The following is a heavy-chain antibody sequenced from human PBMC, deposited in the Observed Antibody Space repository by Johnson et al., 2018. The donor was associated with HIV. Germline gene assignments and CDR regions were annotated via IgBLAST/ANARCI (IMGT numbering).Heavy chain of an antibody. J-gene: IGHJ3*02. D-gene: IGHD6-13*01. V-gene: IGHV3-30-3*01. CDR2: ISYDGSNK. CDR3: AKARKDYSSNFGVGDVFDI. CDR1: GFTFSSYA. Sequence: QVKLVESGGGVVQPGRSLRLSCAASGFTFSSYAMHWVRQAPGKGLEWVAVISYDGSNKYYADSVKGRFTISRDNSKKTLYLQMNSLRAEDTAVHYCAKARKDYSSNFGVGDVFDIWGQGTMVIVSS.